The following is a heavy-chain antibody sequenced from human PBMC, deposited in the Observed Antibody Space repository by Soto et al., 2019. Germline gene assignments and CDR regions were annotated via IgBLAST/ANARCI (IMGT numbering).Heavy chain of an antibody. CDR2: TYYRSKWYN. CDR3: ARDLLYARVLGMDV. CDR1: GDSVSSNSAA. V-gene: IGHV6-1*01. Sequence: SQTLSLTCVISGDSVSSNSAAWNWIRQSPSRGLEWLGRTYYRSKWYNDYAVSVKSRITINPDTSKNQFSLQLNSVTPEDTAVYYCARDLLYARVLGMDVWGKGTRVTASS. D-gene: IGHD3-16*01. J-gene: IGHJ6*04.